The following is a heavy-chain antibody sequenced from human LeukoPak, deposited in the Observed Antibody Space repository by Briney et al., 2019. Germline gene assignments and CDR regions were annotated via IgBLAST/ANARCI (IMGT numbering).Heavy chain of an antibody. CDR3: ARDSPHSTPIDY. CDR2: IIPIFGTA. J-gene: IGHJ4*02. V-gene: IGHV1-69*13. CDR1: GGTFSSYA. Sequence: ASVKVSCKASGGTFSSYAISWVRQAPGQGLEWMGGIIPIFGTANYAQKFQGRVTITADESTSTAYMELSSLRSEDTAVYYCARDSPHSTPIDYWGQGTLVTVSS.